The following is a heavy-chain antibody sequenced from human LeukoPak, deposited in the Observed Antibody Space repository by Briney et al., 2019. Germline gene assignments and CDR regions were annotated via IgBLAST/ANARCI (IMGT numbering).Heavy chain of an antibody. D-gene: IGHD3-10*01. V-gene: IGHV4-39*01. CDR1: GGSINSSTYF. CDR2: VFYNGTT. CDR3: ARLTRRGSGSGSYYSY. Sequence: PSETLSLTCTVSGGSINSSTYFWGWICQPPGKGLEWIASVFYNGTTYYDPSLKSRVTISVDTSKNQFSLKLSSVTAADTAVYFCARLTRRGSGSGSYYSYWGQGTLVTVSS. J-gene: IGHJ4*02.